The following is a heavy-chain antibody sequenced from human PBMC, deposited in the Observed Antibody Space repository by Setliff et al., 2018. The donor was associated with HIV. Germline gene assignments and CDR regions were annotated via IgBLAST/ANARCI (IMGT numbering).Heavy chain of an antibody. Sequence: KPGGSLRLSCTASGFTFSSYSMNWVRQAPGKGLEWVSSISSGSSYIYYPDSVKGRFTISRDNAKNSLYLRMNSLRADDTAVYYCARWCAAAGCYPAIYHFDSWGQGTLVTVSS. J-gene: IGHJ4*02. D-gene: IGHD2-2*01. CDR3: ARWCAAAGCYPAIYHFDS. CDR1: GFTFSSYS. V-gene: IGHV3-21*01. CDR2: ISSGSSYI.